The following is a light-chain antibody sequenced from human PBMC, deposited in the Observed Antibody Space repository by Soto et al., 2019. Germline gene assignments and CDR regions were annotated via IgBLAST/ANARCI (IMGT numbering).Light chain of an antibody. Sequence: DVVLTQSPPSLPVTLGQPASISCRSSQSLVSTDGNTYLSWIQLRPGQSPRRLIYKISHRDSGXPXSXXGSGSGTDFTLQISSVEAEDVGIYYCGQGTHWPPYTFGQGTKLEIK. J-gene: IGKJ2*01. CDR1: QSLVSTDGNTY. CDR2: KIS. V-gene: IGKV2-30*01. CDR3: GQGTHWPPYT.